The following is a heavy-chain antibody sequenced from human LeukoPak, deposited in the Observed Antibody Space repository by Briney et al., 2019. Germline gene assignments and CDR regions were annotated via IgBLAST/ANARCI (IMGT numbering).Heavy chain of an antibody. V-gene: IGHV4-34*01. D-gene: IGHD2-15*01. CDR3: ARGNPIVVVVAARSRWFDP. Sequence: SETLSLTCAVYGGSFSGYYWSWIRQPPGKGLEWIGEINHGGSTNYNPSLKSRVTISVDTSKNQFSLKLSSVTAADTAVYYCARGNPIVVVVAARSRWFDPWGQGTLVTVSS. CDR2: INHGGST. J-gene: IGHJ5*02. CDR1: GGSFSGYY.